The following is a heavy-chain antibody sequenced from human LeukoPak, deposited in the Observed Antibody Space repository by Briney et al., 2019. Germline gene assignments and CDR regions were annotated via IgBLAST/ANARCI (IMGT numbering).Heavy chain of an antibody. Sequence: SETLSLTCTVSGGSISGYYWSWIRQPAGKGLEWIGRISTSGITNYKPSLKSRVTISVDASKNQFSLKLGSVTAADTAMYYCAREESDWSSLGYYYHYMDVWGKGTTVAISS. CDR2: ISTSGIT. D-gene: IGHD3-9*01. V-gene: IGHV4-4*07. J-gene: IGHJ6*03. CDR3: AREESDWSSLGYYYHYMDV. CDR1: GGSISGYY.